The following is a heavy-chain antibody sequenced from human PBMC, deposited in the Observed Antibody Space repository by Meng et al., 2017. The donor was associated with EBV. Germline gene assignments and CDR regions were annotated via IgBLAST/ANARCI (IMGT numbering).Heavy chain of an antibody. CDR2: IIPAGGNT. J-gene: IGHJ4*02. CDR3: VRELVGGTFDY. CDR1: GYTFTSYY. D-gene: IGHD1/OR15-1a*01. Sequence: QWQLVQSGAEVKKPGASVKFSCKASGYTFTSYYLHWVRKAPGQGLEWMGIIIPAGGNTNYAQKFRGRFTMTRDTSTSTVYMDLSILTSEDTAVYYCVRELVGGTFDYWGQGTLVTVSS. V-gene: IGHV1-46*01.